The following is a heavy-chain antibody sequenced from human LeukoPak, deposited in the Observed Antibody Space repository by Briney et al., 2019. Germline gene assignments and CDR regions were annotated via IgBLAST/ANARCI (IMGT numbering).Heavy chain of an antibody. CDR2: IYYSGST. CDR3: ARENYSSGYYADAFDI. CDR1: GGSISSYY. V-gene: IGHV4-59*01. Sequence: ASETLSLTCTVSGGSISSYYWSWIRQPPGKGLEWIGYIYYSGSTNYNPSLKSRVTISVDTSKNQFSLKLSSVTAADTAVYYCARENYSSGYYADAFDIWGQGTMVTVSS. J-gene: IGHJ3*02. D-gene: IGHD3-22*01.